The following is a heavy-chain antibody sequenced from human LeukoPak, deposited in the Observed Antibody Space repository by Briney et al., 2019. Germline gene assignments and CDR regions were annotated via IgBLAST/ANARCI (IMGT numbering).Heavy chain of an antibody. D-gene: IGHD3-22*01. CDR2: ISSSSSTI. CDR3: ARDQRTYDSNWHAFDI. V-gene: IGHV3-48*04. CDR1: GFTFSSYS. Sequence: GGSLRLSCAASGFTFSSYSMNWVRQAPGKGLEWVSYISSSSSTIYYADSVKGRFTISRDNAKNSLYLQMNSLRAEDTAVYYCARDQRTYDSNWHAFDIWGQGTMVTVSS. J-gene: IGHJ3*02.